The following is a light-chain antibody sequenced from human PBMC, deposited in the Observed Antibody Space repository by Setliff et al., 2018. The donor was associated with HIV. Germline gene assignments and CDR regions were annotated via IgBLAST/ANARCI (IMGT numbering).Light chain of an antibody. J-gene: IGLJ1*01. CDR2: EVT. CDR1: SSDVGSYNL. V-gene: IGLV2-14*02. CDR3: SSYTSSSTYV. Sequence: QSVLTQFASVSGSPGQSITISCTGTSSDVGSYNLVSWYQQHPGKAPKLMIYEVTKRPSGISHRFSGSKSGNTASLTISGLQAEDEADYYCSSYTSSSTYVFGSGTKVTVL.